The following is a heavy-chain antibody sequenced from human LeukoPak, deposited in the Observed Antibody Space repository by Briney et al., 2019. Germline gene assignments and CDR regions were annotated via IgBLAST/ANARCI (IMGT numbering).Heavy chain of an antibody. CDR1: GFTFSSYA. D-gene: IGHD4-17*01. J-gene: IGHJ4*02. V-gene: IGHV3-30-3*01. CDR2: ISYDGSNK. Sequence: GGSLRLSCAASGFTFSSYAMHWVRQAPGKGLEWVAVISYDGSNKYYADSVKGRFTISRDNSKNTLYLQMNSLRAEDTAVYYCASAPYGDYDRYFDYWGQGTLVTVSS. CDR3: ASAPYGDYDRYFDY.